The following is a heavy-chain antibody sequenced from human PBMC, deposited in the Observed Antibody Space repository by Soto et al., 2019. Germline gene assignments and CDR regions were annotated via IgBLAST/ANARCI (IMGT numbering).Heavy chain of an antibody. Sequence: PSETLSLTCTVSGGSISRGGYYWSWIRQHPGKGLEWIGYIYYSGSTYYNPSLKSRVTISVDTSKNQFSLKLSSVTAADTAVYYCARDLKYYYGMDVWGQGTTVTVSS. J-gene: IGHJ6*02. V-gene: IGHV4-31*03. CDR3: ARDLKYYYGMDV. CDR2: IYYSGST. CDR1: GGSISRGGYY.